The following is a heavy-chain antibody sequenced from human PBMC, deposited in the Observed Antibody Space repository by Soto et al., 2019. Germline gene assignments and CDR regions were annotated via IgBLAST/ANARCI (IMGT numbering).Heavy chain of an antibody. J-gene: IGHJ5*02. V-gene: IGHV4-61*01. CDR2: IYYTGNT. CDR1: GGYVSSRSHF. Sequence: QVQLQESGPGVVKPSDTLSVTCTVSGGYVSSRSHFWRWIRQPPGGGLQWIGYIYYTGNTNYSPSLHSRATLSVDTSRNQFSLRLTSVTAADTAIYYCARYDAESGSNKLDPWGQGTLVTVSS. CDR3: ARYDAESGSNKLDP. D-gene: IGHD5-12*01.